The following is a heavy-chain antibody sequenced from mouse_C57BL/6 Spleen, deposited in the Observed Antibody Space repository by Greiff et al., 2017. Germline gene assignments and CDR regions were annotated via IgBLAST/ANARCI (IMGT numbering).Heavy chain of an antibody. CDR2: ISDGGSYT. V-gene: IGHV5-4*01. CDR1: GFTFSSYA. J-gene: IGHJ3*01. Sequence: EVQLQESGGGLVKPGGSLKLSCAASGFTFSSYAMSWVRQTPEKRLEWVATISDGGSYTYYPDNVKGRFTISRDNAKNNLYLQMSHLKSEDTAMYYCARGNYGSSGPSWFAYWGQGTLVTVSA. CDR3: ARGNYGSSGPSWFAY. D-gene: IGHD1-1*01.